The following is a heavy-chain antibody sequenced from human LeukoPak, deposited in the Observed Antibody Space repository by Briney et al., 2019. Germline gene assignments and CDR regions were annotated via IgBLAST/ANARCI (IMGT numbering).Heavy chain of an antibody. D-gene: IGHD3-10*01. Sequence: KSSGTLSLTCSVSAGSIRSDNYYWSWIRQFPGKGLEWIGYIYYSGSTYYNPSLKSRVTISLDTSKSHFSLNLNSVTAADTAIYYCARLYGSGSNYLDYWGQRTPVTVSS. CDR2: IYYSGST. CDR1: AGSIRSDNYY. J-gene: IGHJ4*02. CDR3: ARLYGSGSNYLDY. V-gene: IGHV4-31*03.